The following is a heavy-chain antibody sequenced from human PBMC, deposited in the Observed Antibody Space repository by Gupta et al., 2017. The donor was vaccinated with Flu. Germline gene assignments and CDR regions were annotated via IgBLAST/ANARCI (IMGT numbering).Heavy chain of an antibody. CDR1: GFSLSTSGVG. V-gene: IGHV2-5*02. D-gene: IGHD6-6*01. CDR2: IYWDDDK. Sequence: QITLKESGPTLVKPTQTLTLTCTFSGFSLSTSGVGVGWIRQPPGKALEWLALIYWDDDKSYSPSLKSRLTIAKDTSKNQVVLTMTNIDPVDTATYHCARLIWSESARRRDLDYWGQGTLVTVSS. CDR3: ARLIWSESARRRDLDY. J-gene: IGHJ4*02.